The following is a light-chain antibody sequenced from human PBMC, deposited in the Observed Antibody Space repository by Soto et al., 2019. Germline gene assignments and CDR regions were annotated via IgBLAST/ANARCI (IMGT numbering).Light chain of an antibody. CDR1: RSNIGSSI. Sequence: QSVLTQPPSLSGTPGQTVIISCFGSRSNIGSSIVHWYQQLPGAAPKHLIYMNNQRPSGIPDRFSGSKSGTSASLVISGLRSEDEADYYCVAWDDNLSARVFGGGTKLTVL. J-gene: IGLJ3*02. CDR3: VAWDDNLSARV. CDR2: MNN. V-gene: IGLV1-47*01.